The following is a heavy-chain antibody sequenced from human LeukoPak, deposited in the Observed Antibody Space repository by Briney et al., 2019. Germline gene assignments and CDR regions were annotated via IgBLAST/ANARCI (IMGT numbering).Heavy chain of an antibody. J-gene: IGHJ3*02. CDR1: GFTFSSYG. Sequence: GGSLRLSCAASGFTFSSYGMHWVRQAPGKGLEWVAVISYDGSNKYYADSVKCRFTISRDNSKNTLYLQMDSLRAEDTAVYYCAKDLEGPLLLLWFGELLSAFDIWGQGTMVAVSS. CDR3: AKDLEGPLLLLWFGELLSAFDI. V-gene: IGHV3-30*18. CDR2: ISYDGSNK. D-gene: IGHD3-10*01.